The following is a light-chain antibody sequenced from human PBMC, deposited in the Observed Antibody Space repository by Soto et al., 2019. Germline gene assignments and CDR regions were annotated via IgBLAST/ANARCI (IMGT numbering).Light chain of an antibody. Sequence: QAVVTQSPSASASLGASVKLTCTLSSGHSSYGIAWHQQQAEKGPRFLLKLNSDGSHSKGDGVPDRFSGSSSGAERYLTISSLQSDDEADYYCQTWATGIWVFGGGTKLTVL. J-gene: IGLJ3*02. CDR1: SGHSSYG. CDR2: LNSDGSH. V-gene: IGLV4-69*01. CDR3: QTWATGIWV.